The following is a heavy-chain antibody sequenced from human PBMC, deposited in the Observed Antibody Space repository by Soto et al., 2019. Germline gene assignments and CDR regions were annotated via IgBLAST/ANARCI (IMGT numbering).Heavy chain of an antibody. CDR3: TTPQVYYGMDV. J-gene: IGHJ6*01. Sequence: EVQLVESGGGLVQPGGSLKLSCAASGFTFSGSAVHWVRQASGKGLEWVGRIRSKANNYATAYAASVQGRFTIFRDDLKNTAYLQMNSLKTEETAVYYCTTPQVYYGMDVWGQGTTVTVSS. CDR1: GFTFSGSA. V-gene: IGHV3-73*02. CDR2: IRSKANNYAT.